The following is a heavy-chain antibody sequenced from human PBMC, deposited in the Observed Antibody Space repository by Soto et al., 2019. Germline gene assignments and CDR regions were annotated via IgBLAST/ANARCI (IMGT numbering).Heavy chain of an antibody. CDR3: ARDSSSSPHWYFDL. CDR2: ISYDGSNK. D-gene: IGHD6-6*01. V-gene: IGHV3-30*03. Sequence: QVQLVESGGGVVRPGRSLRLSCAASGFTFSSYGMHWVRQAPGKGLEWVALISYDGSNKNYADAVKGRFTISRDNSKNTLYLQMNSLRAEDTAVYYCARDSSSSPHWYFDLWGRGTLVTVSS. J-gene: IGHJ2*01. CDR1: GFTFSSYG.